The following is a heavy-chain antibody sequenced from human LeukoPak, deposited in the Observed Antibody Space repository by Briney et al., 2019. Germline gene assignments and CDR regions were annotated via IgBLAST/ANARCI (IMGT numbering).Heavy chain of an antibody. Sequence: GGSLRLSCTASGFTFGDYAMSWFRQAPGKGLEWVGFIRSKAYGGTTEYAASVKGRFTISRDDSKSIAYLQMNSPRTEDTAVYYCVKDEARWLHHGFDYWGQGTLVTVSS. D-gene: IGHD5-24*01. CDR1: GFTFGDYA. CDR3: VKDEARWLHHGFDY. J-gene: IGHJ4*02. CDR2: IRSKAYGGTT. V-gene: IGHV3-49*03.